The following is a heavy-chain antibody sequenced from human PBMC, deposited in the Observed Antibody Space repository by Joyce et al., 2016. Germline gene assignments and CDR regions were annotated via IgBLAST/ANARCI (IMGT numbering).Heavy chain of an antibody. V-gene: IGHV1-69*06. J-gene: IGHJ4*02. Sequence: QMQLVQSGAEVKKPGSSVKVSCRAFGGTRSGYAISGVRQAPGQGLEWMGGITPICATAKYAQKFQTRLTITADKSTNTAYMELSSLRSEDTAIYYCVRVRQSGNINDYWGQGTQVTVSS. CDR2: ITPICATA. CDR3: VRVRQSGNINDY. CDR1: GGTRSGYA.